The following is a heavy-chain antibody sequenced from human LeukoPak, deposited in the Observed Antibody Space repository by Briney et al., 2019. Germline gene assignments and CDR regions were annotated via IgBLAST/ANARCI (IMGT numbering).Heavy chain of an antibody. CDR2: IYYSGST. D-gene: IGHD5-12*01. V-gene: IGHV4-59*01. CDR3: ARGRGYSGYEIDY. CDR1: GGSISSYY. Sequence: PSETLSLTCTVSGGSISSYYWSWVRQPPGKGLEWIGYIYYSGSTNYNPSLKSRVTISVDTSKNQFSLKLSSVTAADTAVYYCARGRGYSGYEIDYWGQGTLVTVSS. J-gene: IGHJ4*02.